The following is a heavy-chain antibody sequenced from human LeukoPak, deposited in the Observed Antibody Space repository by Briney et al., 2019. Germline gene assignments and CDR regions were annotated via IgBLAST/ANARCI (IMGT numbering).Heavy chain of an antibody. J-gene: IGHJ5*02. V-gene: IGHV1-2*02. CDR2: INPNSGGT. Sequence: ASVKVSCKASGYTFTVYFMHWVRQAPGQGLEWMGWINPNSGGTNYAQKFQGRVAMTRDTSISTAYMELSRLRSDDTAVYYCARDTAMVNTNWFDPWGQGTLVTVSS. D-gene: IGHD5-18*01. CDR3: ARDTAMVNTNWFDP. CDR1: GYTFTVYF.